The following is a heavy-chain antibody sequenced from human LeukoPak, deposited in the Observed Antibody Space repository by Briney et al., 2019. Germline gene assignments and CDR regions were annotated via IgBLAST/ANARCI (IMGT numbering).Heavy chain of an antibody. CDR1: GGSFSGYY. J-gene: IGHJ4*02. CDR2: INHSGST. CDR3: ARGLYCSGGSCYSTFDY. D-gene: IGHD2-15*01. Sequence: SETLSLTCAVYGGSFSGYYWSWIRQPPGKGLEWIGEINHSGSTNYNPSLKSRVTISVDTSRNQFSLKLSSVTAADTAVYYCARGLYCSGGSCYSTFDYWGQGTLVTVSS. V-gene: IGHV4-34*01.